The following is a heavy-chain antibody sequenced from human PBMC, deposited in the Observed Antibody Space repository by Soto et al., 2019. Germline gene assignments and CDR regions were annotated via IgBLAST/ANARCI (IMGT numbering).Heavy chain of an antibody. CDR2: VRGNGDPP. D-gene: IGHD5-12*01. CDR1: GFTFSSYA. V-gene: IGHV3-64D*06. CDR3: VKSRGGNNFDFFD. J-gene: IGHJ4*02. Sequence: LRLSCSASGFTFSSYAMHWVRQAPGKRLEYVSGVRGNGDPPFYADSVKGRFTISRDNSKNTLYLQMSSLSADDTAVYYCVKSRGGNNFDFFDWGQGALVTVS.